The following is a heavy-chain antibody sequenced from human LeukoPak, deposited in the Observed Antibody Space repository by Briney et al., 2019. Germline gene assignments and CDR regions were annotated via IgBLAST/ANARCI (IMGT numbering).Heavy chain of an antibody. Sequence: GGSLRLSCAASGFTFSSYWMSWVRQAPGKGLEWVANIKQDGSEKYYVDSVKGRFTISRDNAKNSLYLQMNSLRAEDTAVYYCVRPTGDYAPDYYYGMDVWGQGTTVTVSS. CDR2: IKQDGSEK. J-gene: IGHJ6*02. V-gene: IGHV3-7*01. CDR3: VRPTGDYAPDYYYGMDV. CDR1: GFTFSSYW. D-gene: IGHD4-17*01.